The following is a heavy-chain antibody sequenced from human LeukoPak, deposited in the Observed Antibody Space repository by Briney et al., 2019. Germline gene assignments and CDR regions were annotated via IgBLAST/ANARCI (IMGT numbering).Heavy chain of an antibody. CDR3: ARDHYYGSGSYNY. CDR1: GFTFSSYW. CDR2: IKQDGSEK. V-gene: IGHV3-7*01. J-gene: IGHJ4*02. D-gene: IGHD3-10*01. Sequence: GGSLRLSCAASGFTFSSYWMSWVRQAPGKGLEWVANIKQDGSEKYYVDSMKGRFTISRDNAKNSLYLQMNSLRAEDTAVYYCARDHYYGSGSYNYWGQGTLGTVSS.